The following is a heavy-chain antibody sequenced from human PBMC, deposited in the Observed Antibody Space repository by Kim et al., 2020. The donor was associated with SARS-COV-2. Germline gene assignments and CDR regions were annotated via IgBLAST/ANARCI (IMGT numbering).Heavy chain of an antibody. CDR2: T. V-gene: IGHV1-46*01. J-gene: IGHJ4*02. Sequence: TGYAQTCRNRVTVTRDTSTTTVYMELSSLRSEDTAVYFCAREIPDTLYFDYWGQGAQVTVSS. CDR3: AREIPDTLYFDY.